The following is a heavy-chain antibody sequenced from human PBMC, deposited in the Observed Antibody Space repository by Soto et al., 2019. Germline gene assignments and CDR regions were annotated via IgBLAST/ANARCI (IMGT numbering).Heavy chain of an antibody. V-gene: IGHV3-33*01. D-gene: IGHD3-10*01. J-gene: IGHJ6*02. Sequence: PGGSLRLSCAASGFTFSSYGMHWVRQAPGKGLEWVAVIWYDGSNKYYADSAKGRFTISRDNSKNTLYLQMNSLRAEDTAVYYCARDLVPGSYPYYYGMDVWGQGTTVTVSS. CDR1: GFTFSSYG. CDR2: IWYDGSNK. CDR3: ARDLVPGSYPYYYGMDV.